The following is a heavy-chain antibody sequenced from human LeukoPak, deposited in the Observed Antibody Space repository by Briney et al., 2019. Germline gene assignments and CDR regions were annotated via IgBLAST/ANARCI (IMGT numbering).Heavy chain of an antibody. CDR3: ARVVPYYYDSSGYNDY. CDR1: GGSFSGYY. CDR2: INHSGST. V-gene: IGHV4-34*01. D-gene: IGHD3-22*01. Sequence: SETLPLTCAVYGGSFSGYYWSWIRQPPGKRLEWIGEINHSGSTNYNPSLKSRATISVDTFKNQFSLKLSSVTAADTAVYYCARVVPYYYDSSGYNDYWGQGTLVTVSS. J-gene: IGHJ4*02.